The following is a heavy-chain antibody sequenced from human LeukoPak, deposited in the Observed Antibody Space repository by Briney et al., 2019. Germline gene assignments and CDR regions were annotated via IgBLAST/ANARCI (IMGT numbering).Heavy chain of an antibody. CDR3: ARGIDY. CDR1: GFTFEDYA. CDR2: ISWHGNGT. V-gene: IGHV3-43D*03. J-gene: IGHJ4*02. Sequence: GGSLRLSCAASGFTFEDYAMHWVRQAPGKGLEWVSLISWHGNGTYYAASVKGRFTISRDNSKNSVYLQMNSLRAEDTALYYCARGIDYWGRGTLVTVSS.